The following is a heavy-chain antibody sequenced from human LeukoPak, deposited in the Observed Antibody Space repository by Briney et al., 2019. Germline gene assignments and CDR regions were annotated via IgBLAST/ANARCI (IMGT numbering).Heavy chain of an antibody. CDR1: GFTFDDYA. CDR2: ISWNSGSI. V-gene: IGHV3-9*01. Sequence: GRSLRLSCAASGFTFDDYAMHWVRQAPGKGLEWVSGISWNSGSIGYADSVKGRFTISRDNAKNSPYLQMNSLRAEDTALYYCAKDRTTVTTSDFDYWGQGTLVTVSS. CDR3: AKDRTTVTTSDFDY. J-gene: IGHJ4*02. D-gene: IGHD4-17*01.